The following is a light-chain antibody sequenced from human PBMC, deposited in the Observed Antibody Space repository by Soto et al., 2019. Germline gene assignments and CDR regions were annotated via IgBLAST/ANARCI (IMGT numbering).Light chain of an antibody. J-gene: IGKJ1*01. Sequence: EIVMTQSPDTLSLSPGERATLSCRASQSVSSNLAWYQQKPGQAPRLLIYGASTRATGIPARFSGSGSATEFTLTISSLQSEDSAVYYCQQYNNWPPWTFGQGTKVEIK. V-gene: IGKV3-15*01. CDR3: QQYNNWPPWT. CDR1: QSVSSN. CDR2: GAS.